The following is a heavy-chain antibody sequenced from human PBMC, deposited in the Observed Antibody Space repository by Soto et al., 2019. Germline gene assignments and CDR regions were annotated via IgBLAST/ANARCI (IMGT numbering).Heavy chain of an antibody. CDR1: GYTFTSFY. Sequence: QVQLVQSGAEVKEPGASVKVSCKASGYTFTSFYILWVRQAPGQGLEWMAIINPTGGSTNSAQRFRGRVTLTMDTSTSTVYMELSGLRSEDTAVYYCARNLASADVWGQGTLVTVSS. CDR3: ARNLASADV. V-gene: IGHV1-46*01. D-gene: IGHD6-13*01. CDR2: INPTGGST. J-gene: IGHJ4*02.